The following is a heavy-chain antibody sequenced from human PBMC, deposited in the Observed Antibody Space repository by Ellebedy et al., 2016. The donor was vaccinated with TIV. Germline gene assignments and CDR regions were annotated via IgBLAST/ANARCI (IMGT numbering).Heavy chain of an antibody. V-gene: IGHV3-21*01. CDR1: GFTFSSYA. Sequence: GESLKISCAASGFTFSSYAMNWVRQAPGKGLEWVSYIDGSGGFIKYADSVKGRFTISRANAKNSLYLQKNSLRAEDTAVYYCARVSSGSYKTDFDYWGQGILVTVSS. J-gene: IGHJ4*02. D-gene: IGHD1-26*01. CDR3: ARVSSGSYKTDFDY. CDR2: IDGSGGFI.